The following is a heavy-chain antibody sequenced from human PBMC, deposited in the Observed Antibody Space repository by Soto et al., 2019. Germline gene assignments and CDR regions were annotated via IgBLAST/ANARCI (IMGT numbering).Heavy chain of an antibody. Sequence: ASVVVSCKASGGTFSSYAISWVRQATGQGLEWMGGIIPIFGTANYAQKFQGRVTITADESTSTAYMELSSLRSEDMAVYYCARCSTVLRFLELFPPYYYHGMDVWGQGTTVTVSS. D-gene: IGHD3-3*01. J-gene: IGHJ6*02. CDR3: ARCSTVLRFLELFPPYYYHGMDV. CDR2: IIPIFGTA. CDR1: GGTFSSYA. V-gene: IGHV1-69*13.